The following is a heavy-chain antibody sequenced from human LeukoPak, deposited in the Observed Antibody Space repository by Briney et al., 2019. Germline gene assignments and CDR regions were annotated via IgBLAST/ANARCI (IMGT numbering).Heavy chain of an antibody. CDR3: ATGSQYGNKWYVGN. J-gene: IGHJ4*02. V-gene: IGHV3-7*01. CDR2: IRQDGSEK. Sequence: GGSLRLSCAASGFTFTNYWMNWVRQAPGKGLEWVADIRQDGSEKYYVDSVKGRFTISRDNARNSVSVQMNSLRAEDTAVYYCATGSQYGNKWYVGNWGQGTLVTVSS. CDR1: GFTFTNYW. D-gene: IGHD3-10*01.